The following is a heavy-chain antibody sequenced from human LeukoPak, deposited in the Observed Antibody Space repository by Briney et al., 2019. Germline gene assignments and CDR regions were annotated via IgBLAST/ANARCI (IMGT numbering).Heavy chain of an antibody. D-gene: IGHD2-8*02. Sequence: ASVKVSCKASGYTFTRYPMNWVRQAPGQGLEWMGWINTNTGNPTYAQGFTGRFVFSLDTSVSTAYLQISSLKGEDTAVYYCARDWWFGPYYYYYYMDVWGKGTTVTVSS. V-gene: IGHV7-4-1*02. CDR3: ARDWWFGPYYYYYYMDV. CDR1: GYTFTRYP. J-gene: IGHJ6*03. CDR2: INTNTGNP.